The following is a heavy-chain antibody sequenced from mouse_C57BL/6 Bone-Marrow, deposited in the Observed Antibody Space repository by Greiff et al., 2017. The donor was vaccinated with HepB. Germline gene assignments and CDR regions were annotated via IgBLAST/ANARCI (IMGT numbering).Heavy chain of an antibody. CDR1: GYTFTDYY. V-gene: IGHV1-76*01. Sequence: QVQLQQSGAELVRPGASVKLSCKASGYTFTDYYINWVNQRPGQGLEWIARIYPGSGNTYYNEKFKGKATLTAEKSSSTAYMQLSSLTSEDSAVYFCAGGEFQLFTDYWGQGTSVTVSS. CDR2: IYPGSGNT. D-gene: IGHD1-1*01. J-gene: IGHJ4*01. CDR3: AGGEFQLFTDY.